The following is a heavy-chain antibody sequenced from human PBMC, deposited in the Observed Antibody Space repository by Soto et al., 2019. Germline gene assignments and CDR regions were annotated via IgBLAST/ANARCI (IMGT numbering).Heavy chain of an antibody. CDR1: VGSISSADYY. V-gene: IGHV4-30-4*01. Sequence: PSETLSLTCTFSVGSISSADYYWTWIRQPPWKGLEWIGYIHSSGSTYYNPSLKSRLTISVDTSKNQFSLKLTSVTAADTGVYYCARDRFGTLARGHYGMEVWGQGITVIVS. J-gene: IGHJ6*01. D-gene: IGHD3-10*01. CDR3: ARDRFGTLARGHYGMEV. CDR2: IHSSGST.